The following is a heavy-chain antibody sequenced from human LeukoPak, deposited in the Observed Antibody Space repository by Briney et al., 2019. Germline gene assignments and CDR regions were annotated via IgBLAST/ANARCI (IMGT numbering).Heavy chain of an antibody. Sequence: GGSLRLSCAASGITFSSYGMHWVRQAPGKGLEWVAVISYDGSNKYYADSVKGRFTISRDNSKNTLYLQMNSLRAEDTAVYYCANSDYGDWGQGTLVTVSS. CDR1: GITFSSYG. CDR2: ISYDGSNK. D-gene: IGHD4-17*01. J-gene: IGHJ4*02. V-gene: IGHV3-30*18. CDR3: ANSDYGD.